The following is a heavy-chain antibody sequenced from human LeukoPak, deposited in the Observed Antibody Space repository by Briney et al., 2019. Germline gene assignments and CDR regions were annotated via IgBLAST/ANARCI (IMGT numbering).Heavy chain of an antibody. V-gene: IGHV4-34*01. CDR1: GGSFSGYY. CDR2: IYHSGST. J-gene: IGHJ5*02. D-gene: IGHD6-13*01. CDR3: ARVRYSSKSWFDP. Sequence: KSSETLSLTCAVYGGSFSGYYWSWIRQPPGKGLEWIGEIYHSGSTTYNPSLKSRITISVDTSKNQFSLKLSSVTAADTAVYYCARVRYSSKSWFDPWGQGTLVTVSS.